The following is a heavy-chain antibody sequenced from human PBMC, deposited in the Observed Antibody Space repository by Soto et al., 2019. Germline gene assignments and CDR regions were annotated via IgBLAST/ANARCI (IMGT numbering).Heavy chain of an antibody. CDR1: GFTFSSYW. CDR3: ARDGSSSWHPGGNWFDP. CDR2: IKQDGSEK. J-gene: IGHJ5*02. Sequence: GGSLRLSCAASGFTFSSYWMSWARQAPGKGLEWVANIKQDGSEKYYVDSVKGRFTISRDNAKNSLYLQMNSLRAEDTAVYYCARDGSSSWHPGGNWFDPWGQGTLVTVSS. V-gene: IGHV3-7*05. D-gene: IGHD6-13*01.